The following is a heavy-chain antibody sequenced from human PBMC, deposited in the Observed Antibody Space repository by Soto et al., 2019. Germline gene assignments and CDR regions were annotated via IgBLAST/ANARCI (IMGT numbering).Heavy chain of an antibody. Sequence: SETLSLTCTVSGGSISSGGYYWSWIRQHPGKGLEWIGYIYYSGSTYYNPSLKSRVTISVDTSKNQFSLKLSSVTAADTAVYYCARADYYGSGSPFDYWGQGTLVTVLL. CDR1: GGSISSGGYY. J-gene: IGHJ4*02. V-gene: IGHV4-31*03. CDR3: ARADYYGSGSPFDY. D-gene: IGHD3-10*01. CDR2: IYYSGST.